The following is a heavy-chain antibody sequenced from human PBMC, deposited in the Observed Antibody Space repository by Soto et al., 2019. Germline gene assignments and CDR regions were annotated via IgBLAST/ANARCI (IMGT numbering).Heavy chain of an antibody. CDR3: ASNLMSVAGREDYYYLYYYMDG. J-gene: IGHJ6*03. D-gene: IGHD6-19*01. CDR1: GGSISGYY. Sequence: SETLSLTCTVSGGSISGYYWSWIRQPPGKGLEWIGYIYYSGSTQYNPSLKSRVSMSADTSKNQFSLKLSSVTAADTAVYYCASNLMSVAGREDYYYLYYYMDGWGKGTTVTVSS. CDR2: IYYSGST. V-gene: IGHV4-59*08.